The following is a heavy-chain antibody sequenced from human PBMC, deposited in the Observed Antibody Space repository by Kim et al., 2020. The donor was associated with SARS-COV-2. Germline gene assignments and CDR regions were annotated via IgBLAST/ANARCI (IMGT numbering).Heavy chain of an antibody. V-gene: IGHV3-21*01. J-gene: IGHJ4*02. Sequence: YIYYADSVKGRFTISRDNAKNSLYLQMNSLRAEDTAVYYCARALAADFDYWGQGTLVTVSS. D-gene: IGHD6-13*01. CDR3: ARALAADFDY. CDR2: YI.